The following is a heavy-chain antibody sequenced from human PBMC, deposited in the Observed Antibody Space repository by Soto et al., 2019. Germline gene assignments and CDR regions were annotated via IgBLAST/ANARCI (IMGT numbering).Heavy chain of an antibody. CDR2: INAGNGNR. CDR3: AADRDIDAFDI. J-gene: IGHJ3*02. D-gene: IGHD2-15*01. Sequence: ASVKVSCKASRYTFPTYDLHWVRQAPGQRLEWMGWINAGNGNRKYSQKFQGRVTITRDMSTSTAYMELSSLRSEDTAVYYCAADRDIDAFDIWGQGTMVTVSS. V-gene: IGHV1-3*01. CDR1: RYTFPTYD.